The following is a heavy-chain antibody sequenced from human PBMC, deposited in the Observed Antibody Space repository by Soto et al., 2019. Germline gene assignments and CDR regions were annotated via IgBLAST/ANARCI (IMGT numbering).Heavy chain of an antibody. CDR2: ISRSGDRT. J-gene: IGHJ6*02. CDR1: XXXXXDFX. V-gene: IGHV3-23*01. D-gene: IGHD2-21*01. CDR3: ARPFPDKTYYYSGMDV. Sequence: VQLSQSGGGLVQPGXSLXXSXXXXXXXXXDFXMXXXXXSXXXXLEXVCTISRSGDRTFYADSVRGRLTVSRDNSKNALYLQVNSLRADDTAVYYCARPFPDKTYYYSGMDVWGQGTAVTVSS.